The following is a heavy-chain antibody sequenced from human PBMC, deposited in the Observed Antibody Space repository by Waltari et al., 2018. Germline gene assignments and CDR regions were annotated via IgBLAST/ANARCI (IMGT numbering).Heavy chain of an antibody. V-gene: IGHV3-21*01. CDR2: ISSSSSYI. CDR3: AKDRVTVITNNWFDT. Sequence: EVQLVESGGGLVKPGGSLRLSCAASGVTFSSSSMNWVHPAPGKGLEWVSSISSSSSYIYYADSVKGRFTISRDNAKNSLYLQMNSLRAEDTAVYYCAKDRVTVITNNWFDTWGQGTLVTVSS. J-gene: IGHJ5*02. CDR1: GVTFSSSS. D-gene: IGHD2-21*01.